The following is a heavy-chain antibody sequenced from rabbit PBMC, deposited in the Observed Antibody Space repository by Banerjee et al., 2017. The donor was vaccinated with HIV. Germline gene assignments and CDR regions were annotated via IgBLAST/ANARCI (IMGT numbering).Heavy chain of an antibody. Sequence: QELLAESGGGLVQPGGSLKLSCKASGFDFSNYGVSWVRQAPGKGLEWVGYIEPIFGNTYYANWVNGRFTISSHNAQNTLYLQLSSLTAADTATYFCARDTSSSFSSYGMDLWGQGTLVTVS. CDR2: IEPIFGNT. CDR1: GFDFSNYG. J-gene: IGHJ6*01. CDR3: ARDTSSSFSSYGMDL. D-gene: IGHD1-1*01. V-gene: IGHV1S47*01.